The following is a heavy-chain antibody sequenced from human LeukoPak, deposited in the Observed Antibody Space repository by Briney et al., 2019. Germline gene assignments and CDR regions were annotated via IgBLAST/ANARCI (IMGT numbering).Heavy chain of an antibody. CDR3: ARARNNPTVTTRLGYYYYYMDV. CDR2: IIPIFGTA. J-gene: IGHJ6*03. D-gene: IGHD4-17*01. Sequence: GASVKVSCKASGYTFTGHYMHWVRQAPGQGLEWMGGIIPIFGTANYAQKFQGRVTITTDESTSTAYMELSSLRSEDTAVYYCARARNNPTVTTRLGYYYYYMDVWGKGTTVTVSS. CDR1: GYTFTGHY. V-gene: IGHV1-69*05.